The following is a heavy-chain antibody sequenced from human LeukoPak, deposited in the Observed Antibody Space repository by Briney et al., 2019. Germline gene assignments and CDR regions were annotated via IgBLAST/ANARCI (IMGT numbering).Heavy chain of an antibody. CDR3: AKDYYDSSAPGEY. CDR2: IYSGGST. Sequence: GGSLRLSCAASGFTVSSNYMSWVRQAPGKGLEWVSVIYSGGSTYYADSVKGRFTISRDNSKNTLYLQMNSLRAEDTAVYYCAKDYYDSSAPGEYWGQGTLVTVSS. CDR1: GFTVSSNY. D-gene: IGHD3-22*01. V-gene: IGHV3-53*01. J-gene: IGHJ4*02.